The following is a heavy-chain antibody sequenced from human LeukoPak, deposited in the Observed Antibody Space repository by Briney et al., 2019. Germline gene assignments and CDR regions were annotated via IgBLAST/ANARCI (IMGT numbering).Heavy chain of an antibody. CDR1: GGSVSSGSYY. CDR2: IYYSGST. V-gene: IGHV4-61*01. D-gene: IGHD5-24*01. Sequence: SETLSLTCTVSGGSVSSGSYYWIWIRQPPGKGLEWIGYIYYSGSTNYNPSLKSRVTISVDTSKNQFSLKLSSVTAADTAVYYCARVRRDGYNLSRAFDIWGQGTMVTVSS. CDR3: ARVRRDGYNLSRAFDI. J-gene: IGHJ3*02.